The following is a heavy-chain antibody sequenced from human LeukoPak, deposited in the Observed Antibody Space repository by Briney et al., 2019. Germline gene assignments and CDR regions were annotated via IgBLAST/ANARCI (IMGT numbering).Heavy chain of an antibody. V-gene: IGHV3-9*03. D-gene: IGHD6-19*01. CDR2: ISWNSGSI. CDR1: GFTFDDYA. CDR3: AKGTFFSGWHYFDY. J-gene: IGHJ4*02. Sequence: PGRSLRLSCAASGFTFDDYAMHWVRQAPGKGLEWVSGISWNSGSIGYADSVKGRFTISRDNAKNSLYLQMNSLRAEDMVLYYCAKGTFFSGWHYFDYWGQGTLVTVSS.